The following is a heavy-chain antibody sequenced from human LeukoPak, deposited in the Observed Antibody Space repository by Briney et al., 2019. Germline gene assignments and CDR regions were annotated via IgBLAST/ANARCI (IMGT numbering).Heavy chain of an antibody. D-gene: IGHD4-17*01. CDR1: GFTFSSYA. CDR3: AKAKYGDYSFDAFDI. V-gene: IGHV3-23*01. CDR2: ISGSGGST. J-gene: IGHJ3*02. Sequence: VRPGGSLRLSCAASGFTFSSYAMSWVRQAPGKGLEWVSAISGSGGSTYYADSVKGRFTISRDNSKNTLYLRMNSLRAEDTAVYYCAKAKYGDYSFDAFDIWGQGTMVTVSS.